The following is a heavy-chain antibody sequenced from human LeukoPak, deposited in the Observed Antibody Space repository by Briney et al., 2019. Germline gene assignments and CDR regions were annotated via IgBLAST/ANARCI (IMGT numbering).Heavy chain of an antibody. V-gene: IGHV3-23*01. CDR3: AKGYCSSTSCYDYYYMDV. CDR2: ISGSGGST. D-gene: IGHD2-2*01. J-gene: IGHJ6*03. CDR1: GFTFSGYA. Sequence: GGSLRLSCAASGFTFSGYAMSWVRQAPGKGLEWVSAISGSGGSTYYADSVKGRFTISRDNSRNTLYLQMNSLRAEDTAVYYCAKGYCSSTSCYDYYYMDVWGKGTTVTVSS.